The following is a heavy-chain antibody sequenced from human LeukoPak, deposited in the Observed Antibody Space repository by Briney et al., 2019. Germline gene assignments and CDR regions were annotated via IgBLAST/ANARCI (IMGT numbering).Heavy chain of an antibody. CDR3: AREFVYYGSSAYLPPDYYGMDV. CDR1: GFTFTDYY. J-gene: IGHJ6*02. D-gene: IGHD3-22*01. V-gene: IGHV3-11*01. Sequence: GGSLRLSCAASGFTFTDYYMSWIRQAPGKGLQWVSYISGSGTHIHYADSMKGRFTISRDNAKNSLYLQMNGLRAEDTAVYYCAREFVYYGSSAYLPPDYYGMDVWGQGTTVTVTS. CDR2: ISGSGTHI.